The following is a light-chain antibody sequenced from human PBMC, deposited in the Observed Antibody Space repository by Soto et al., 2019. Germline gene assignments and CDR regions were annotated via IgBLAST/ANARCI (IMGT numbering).Light chain of an antibody. Sequence: IVLTQSPGTLSLSPGERATLSCRASQSVSNNYLAWYQQKPGQAPRLLIYGAYNRATGIPDRFSGSGSGTDFTLTISRLEPEDFAVYYCQQYYTWPSFGQGTRLEIK. CDR3: QQYYTWPS. CDR2: GAY. J-gene: IGKJ5*01. V-gene: IGKV3-20*01. CDR1: QSVSNNY.